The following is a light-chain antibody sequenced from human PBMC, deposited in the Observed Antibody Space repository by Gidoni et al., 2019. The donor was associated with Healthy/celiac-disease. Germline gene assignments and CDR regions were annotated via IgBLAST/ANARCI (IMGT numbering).Light chain of an antibody. CDR1: QSVKRNY. CDR3: QQYTNSLT. V-gene: IGKV3-20*01. Sequence: EIVLTQSPATMSLSPGERATLSCRASQSVKRNYLAWYQQKPGQAPRLLISGAAIRATGIPDRFSGSGSGTDFTLTISRLEPEDFAVYYCQQYTNSLTFGGGTKVEIK. J-gene: IGKJ4*01. CDR2: GAA.